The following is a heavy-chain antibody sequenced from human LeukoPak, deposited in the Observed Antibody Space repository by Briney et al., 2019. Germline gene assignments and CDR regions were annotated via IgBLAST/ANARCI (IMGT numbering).Heavy chain of an antibody. V-gene: IGHV1-24*01. CDR1: GYTLTELS. Sequence: ASVKVSCKVSGYTLTELSMHWVRQAPGKGLEWMGGFDPEDGETIYAQKFQGRVTITADESTSTAYMELSSLRSEDTAVYYCARDRVTMIVEAFNWFDPWGQGTLVTVSS. D-gene: IGHD3-22*01. CDR3: ARDRVTMIVEAFNWFDP. J-gene: IGHJ5*02. CDR2: FDPEDGET.